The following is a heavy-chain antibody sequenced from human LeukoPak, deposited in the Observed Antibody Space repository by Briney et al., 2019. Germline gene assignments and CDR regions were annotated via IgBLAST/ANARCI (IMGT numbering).Heavy chain of an antibody. D-gene: IGHD1-26*01. CDR1: GFTFSSCS. CDR2: ISSSSSYI. J-gene: IGHJ4*02. Sequence: GGSLRLSCAASGFTFSSCSMNWVRQAPGKGLEWVSSISSSSSYIYYADSVKGRFTISRDNAKNSLYLQMNSLRAEDTAVYYCARVVGAARADYWGQGTLVTVSS. CDR3: ARVVGAARADY. V-gene: IGHV3-21*01.